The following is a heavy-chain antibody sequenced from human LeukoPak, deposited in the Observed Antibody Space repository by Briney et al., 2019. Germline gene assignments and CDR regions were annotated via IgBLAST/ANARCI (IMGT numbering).Heavy chain of an antibody. CDR1: GGSFSGYY. V-gene: IGHV4-34*01. CDR2: INHSGSA. D-gene: IGHD2-2*01. Sequence: SETLSLTCAVYGGSFSGYYWSWIRQPPGKGLEWIGEINHSGSANYNPSLKSRVNISVDASKNQFSLNLSYVTAADTAVYYCARGRSRYCSSTSCRRYGMDVRGKGTTVTVSS. CDR3: ARGRSRYCSSTSCRRYGMDV. J-gene: IGHJ6*04.